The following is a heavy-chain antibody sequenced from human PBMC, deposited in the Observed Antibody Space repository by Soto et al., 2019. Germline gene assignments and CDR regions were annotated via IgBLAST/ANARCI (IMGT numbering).Heavy chain of an antibody. J-gene: IGHJ4*02. CDR3: ARDRTTMVRGDRAFDY. V-gene: IGHV1-46*01. CDR1: GYTFTSYY. CDR2: INPSGGST. Sequence: ASVKVSCKASGYTFTSYYMHWVRQAPGQGLEWMGIINPSGGSTSYAQKFQGRVTMTRDTSTSTVYMELSSLRSEDTAVYYCARDRTTMVRGDRAFDYWGQGTLVTVSS. D-gene: IGHD3-10*01.